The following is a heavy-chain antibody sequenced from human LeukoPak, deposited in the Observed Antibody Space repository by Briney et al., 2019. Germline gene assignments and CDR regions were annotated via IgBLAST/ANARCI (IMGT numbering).Heavy chain of an antibody. J-gene: IGHJ3*02. D-gene: IGHD5-24*01. V-gene: IGHV3-13*01. CDR1: GFTFSSYD. CDR2: IGTAGEI. CDR3: ARGAGSTISNDAFDM. Sequence: GGSLRLSCAASGFTFSSYDIHWVRQATGKGLEWVSGIGTAGEIYYPGSVKGRFTISRENAKNSLYLQMNSLRAADTAVYYCARGAGSTISNDAFDMWGQGTMVSVSS.